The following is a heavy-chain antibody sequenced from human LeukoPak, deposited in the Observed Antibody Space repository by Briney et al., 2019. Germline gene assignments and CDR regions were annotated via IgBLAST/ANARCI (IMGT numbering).Heavy chain of an antibody. CDR3: ARDPGLGGPLYYFDY. Sequence: GGSLRPSCAASGFTLSSYSMNWVRQAPGKGLEWVSYISSSSTHIYYADSVKGRFTISRDNARNSLYLQMNSLRAEDTAVYYCARDPGLGGPLYYFDYWGQGTLVTVSS. CDR1: GFTLSSYS. V-gene: IGHV3-21*01. CDR2: ISSSSTHI. D-gene: IGHD3/OR15-3a*01. J-gene: IGHJ4*02.